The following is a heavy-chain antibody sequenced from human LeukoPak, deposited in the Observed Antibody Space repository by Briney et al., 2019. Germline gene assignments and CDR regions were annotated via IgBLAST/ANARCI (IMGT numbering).Heavy chain of an antibody. J-gene: IGHJ4*02. D-gene: IGHD6-19*01. CDR3: ATLTVASTFDH. CDR1: GFAFSVYE. Sequence: GGSLRLSCAASGFAFSVYEMYWVRQAPGKGLEWISYISSSGATRYYADSVKGRFTISRDNAYNSLFLQMNSLRAEDTAVYYCATLTVASTFDHWGQGTLVTVSS. CDR2: ISSSGATR. V-gene: IGHV3-48*03.